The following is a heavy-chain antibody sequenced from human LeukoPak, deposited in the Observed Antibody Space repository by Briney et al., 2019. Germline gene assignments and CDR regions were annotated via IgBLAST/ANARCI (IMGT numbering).Heavy chain of an antibody. CDR3: ASLDSSGYWFDP. CDR1: GGSFSGYY. D-gene: IGHD6-19*01. V-gene: IGHV4-30-4*08. Sequence: KPSETLSLTCAVYGGSFSGYYWSWIRQPPGKGLEWIGYIYYSGSTYYNPSLKSRVTISVDTSKNQFSLKLSSVTAADTAVYYCASLDSSGYWFDPWGQGTLVTVSS. J-gene: IGHJ5*02. CDR2: IYYSGST.